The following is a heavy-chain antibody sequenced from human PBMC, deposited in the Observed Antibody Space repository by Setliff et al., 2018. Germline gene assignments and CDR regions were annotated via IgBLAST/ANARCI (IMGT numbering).Heavy chain of an antibody. CDR2: IVGNGVYT. J-gene: IGHJ4*02. D-gene: IGHD3-16*01. V-gene: IGHV3-11*06. CDR3: ARLGPITTHTTYDY. Sequence: GGSLRLSCAASGFTFSDYAMSWIRQAPGKGLEWISSIVGNGVYTNYADSVKGRSTISRDNAKNSLYLQMNSLRAEDTAVYYCARLGPITTHTTYDYWGQGTLVTVSS. CDR1: GFTFSDYA.